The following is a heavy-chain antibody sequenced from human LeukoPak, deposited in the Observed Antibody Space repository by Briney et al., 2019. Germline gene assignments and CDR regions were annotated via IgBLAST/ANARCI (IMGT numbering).Heavy chain of an antibody. V-gene: IGHV3-30-3*01. CDR2: ISFDGSNK. J-gene: IGHJ4*02. Sequence: VGSLRLSCAASGFTFSSYTMNWVRLAPGKGLEWVAVISFDGSNKSYADSVQGRFTISRDNSKNTLYLQMNSLRPEDTAVYYCARALSNSGSVLFWGQGTLVTVCS. CDR1: GFTFSSYT. D-gene: IGHD6-19*01. CDR3: ARALSNSGSVLF.